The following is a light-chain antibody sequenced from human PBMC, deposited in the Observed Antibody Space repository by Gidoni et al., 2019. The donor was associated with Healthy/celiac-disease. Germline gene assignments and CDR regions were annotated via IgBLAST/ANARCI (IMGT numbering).Light chain of an antibody. J-gene: IGLJ2*01. CDR3: QSYDSSLSGSRV. CDR2: GNS. CDR1: SSNIGAGYD. Sequence: QSVLTQPPSVSGAPGQRVTISCTGSSSNIGAGYDVHWSPQLPGTAPKLLIYGNSNRPSGVPDRCSGSKSGTSASLAITGRQAEDEADYYCQSYDSSLSGSRVFGGGTKLTVL. V-gene: IGLV1-40*01.